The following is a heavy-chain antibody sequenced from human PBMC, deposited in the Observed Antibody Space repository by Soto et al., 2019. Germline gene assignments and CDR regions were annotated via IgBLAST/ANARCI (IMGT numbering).Heavy chain of an antibody. CDR1: GFTFSSYW. Sequence: EVQLVESGGGLVQPGGSLRLSCAASGFTFSSYWMYWVRQAPGKGLVWVSRTNSDGSDTSYADSVKGRFTISRDNAKNTLYLQMNSLRAEVTAVYYCARGGGWSLFGYWGQGTLVTVSS. CDR3: ARGGGWSLFGY. J-gene: IGHJ4*02. CDR2: TNSDGSDT. D-gene: IGHD6-19*01. V-gene: IGHV3-74*01.